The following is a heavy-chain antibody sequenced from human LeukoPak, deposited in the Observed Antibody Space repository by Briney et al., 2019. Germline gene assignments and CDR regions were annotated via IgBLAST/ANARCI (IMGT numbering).Heavy chain of an antibody. CDR3: ARGSNCDP. J-gene: IGHJ5*02. Sequence: SGGSLRLSCAASGFTFSSYEMNWVRQAPGKGLEWISSFSSRTGSIYYADSVKGRFTISRDNAKNSVYLQMNDLRVEDTAVYYCARGSNCDPLGQGTLVTVSS. CDR1: GFTFSSYE. D-gene: IGHD4-11*01. V-gene: IGHV3-21*01. CDR2: FSSRTGSI.